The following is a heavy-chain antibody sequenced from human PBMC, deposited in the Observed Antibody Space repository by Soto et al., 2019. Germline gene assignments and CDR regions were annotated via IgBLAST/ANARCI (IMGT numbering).Heavy chain of an antibody. J-gene: IGHJ6*02. CDR1: GGTFSNSP. D-gene: IGHD2-15*01. CDR2: VIPLFRTA. CDR3: ARSRFVVRVTEDYHGMDA. Sequence: QVQLVQSGAEVKRRGSSVKVSCKSSGGTFSNSPISWVRQAPGQGLEWMGGVIPLFRTANYAQKFQGRVTITADESTNTAYMELSSLRSGDTAVYYCARSRFVVRVTEDYHGMDAWGQGTTVTVAS. V-gene: IGHV1-69*12.